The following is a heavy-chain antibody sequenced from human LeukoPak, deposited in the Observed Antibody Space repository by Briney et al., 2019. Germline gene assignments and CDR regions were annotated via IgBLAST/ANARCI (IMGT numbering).Heavy chain of an antibody. CDR3: ARVDGGEWYYFDY. CDR2: INPNNGGT. V-gene: IGHV1-2*02. D-gene: IGHD2-8*02. J-gene: IGHJ4*02. CDR1: GYTFTGYY. Sequence: GASVKVSCKASGYTFTGYYMHWVRQAPGQGLEWMRWINPNNGGTNYAQKFQGRVTMTLDTSISTGYMELSSLRSDDTAIYFCARVDGGEWYYFDYWGQGTLVTVSS.